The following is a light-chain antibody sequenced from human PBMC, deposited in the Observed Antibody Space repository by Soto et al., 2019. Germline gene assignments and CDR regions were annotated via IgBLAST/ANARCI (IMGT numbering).Light chain of an antibody. CDR1: QSISTY. CDR2: AAY. J-gene: IGKJ1*01. CDR3: QQSYDMPWT. V-gene: IGKV1-39*01. Sequence: DIQMTQSPSSLSASVGDTVTITCRASQSISTYLTWYQQKPGKAPKLLIYAAYTLQSGVPSRFSGSGSGKDFTLTISSLQPEDFAAYYCQQSYDMPWTFGQGTKVEIX.